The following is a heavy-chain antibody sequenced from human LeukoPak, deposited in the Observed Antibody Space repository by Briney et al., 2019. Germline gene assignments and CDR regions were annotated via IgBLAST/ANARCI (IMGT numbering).Heavy chain of an antibody. CDR2: IYYSGST. D-gene: IGHD6-13*01. J-gene: IGHJ4*02. CDR3: ATYSSSWFYFEY. CDR1: GASISSSSYY. V-gene: IGHV4-39*01. Sequence: SETLSLTCTVSGASISSSSYYWGWIRQPPGKGLEWIGTIYYSGSTHYNPSLKSRVTISVDTSKNQFSLKLNSVTAADTAVYYCATYSSSWFYFEYWGQGTLVTVSS.